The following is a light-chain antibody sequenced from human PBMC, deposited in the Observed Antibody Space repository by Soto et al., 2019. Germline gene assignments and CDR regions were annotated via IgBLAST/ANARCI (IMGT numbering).Light chain of an antibody. Sequence: QSVLTQPRSVSGSPGQSVTISCTGTSSDVGGYNYVSWYQQHPGKAPKLMIYDVSKWPSGVPDRFSGSKSGNTASLTISGLQAEDEADYYCCSYSGSYIWVFGGGTKLTVL. CDR2: DVS. CDR3: CSYSGSYIWV. V-gene: IGLV2-11*01. CDR1: SSDVGGYNY. J-gene: IGLJ3*02.